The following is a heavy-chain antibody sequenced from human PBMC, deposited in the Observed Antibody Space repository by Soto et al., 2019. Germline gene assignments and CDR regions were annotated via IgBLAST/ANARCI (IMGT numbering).Heavy chain of an antibody. CDR1: GGSISSYY. CDR2: IYYSGST. Sequence: SETLSLTCTVSGGSISSYYWSWIRQPPGKGLEWIGYIYYSGSTNYNPSLKSRVTISVDTSKNQFSLKLSSVTAADTAVYYCARHLREPGLWPDNCFDPWGQGTLVTVSS. CDR3: ARHLREPGLWPDNCFDP. V-gene: IGHV4-59*08. J-gene: IGHJ5*02. D-gene: IGHD3-10*01.